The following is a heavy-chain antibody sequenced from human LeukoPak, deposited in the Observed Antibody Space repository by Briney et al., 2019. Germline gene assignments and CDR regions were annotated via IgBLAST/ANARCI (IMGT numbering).Heavy chain of an antibody. V-gene: IGHV3-7*01. J-gene: IGHJ6*03. CDR1: GFTFSNFW. CDR2: IKQEGSEK. Sequence: GGSLRLSCAAAGFTFSNFWMSWVRQAPGKGLEWVANIKQEGSEKYYVDSVKGRFTISRDNAKNTLYLQMNSLRAEDTAIYYCAREPFYYYYYMDVWGKGTTVTVSS. CDR3: AREPFYYYYYMDV.